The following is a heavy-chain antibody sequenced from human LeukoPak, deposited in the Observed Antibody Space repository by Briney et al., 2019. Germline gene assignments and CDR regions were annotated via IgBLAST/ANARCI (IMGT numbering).Heavy chain of an antibody. D-gene: IGHD5-24*01. CDR1: GGSISSYY. CDR2: IYTSGST. Sequence: SETLSLTCTVSGGSISSYYWSWIRQPAGKGLEWIGRIYTSGSTNYNPSLKSRVTMSVDTSKNQFSLKLSSVTAADTAVYYCASGVATTQFGGAFDIWGQGTMVTVSS. V-gene: IGHV4-4*07. J-gene: IGHJ3*02. CDR3: ASGVATTQFGGAFDI.